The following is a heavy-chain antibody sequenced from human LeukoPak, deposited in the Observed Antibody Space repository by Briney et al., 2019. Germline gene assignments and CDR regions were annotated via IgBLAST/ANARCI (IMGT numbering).Heavy chain of an antibody. D-gene: IGHD6-6*01. CDR1: GGSFSGYY. J-gene: IGHJ3*02. V-gene: IGHV4-34*01. CDR3: ARRGRPGAARRVGKNAFDI. Sequence: KPSETLSLTCAVYGGSFSGYYWSWIRQPPGKGLEWIGEINHSGSTNYNPSLKSRVTISVDTSKNQFSLKLSSVTAADTAVYYCARRGRPGAARRVGKNAFDIWGQGTMVTVSS. CDR2: INHSGST.